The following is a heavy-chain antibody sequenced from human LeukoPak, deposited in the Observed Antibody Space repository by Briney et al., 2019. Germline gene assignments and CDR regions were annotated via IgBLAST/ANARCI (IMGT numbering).Heavy chain of an antibody. CDR3: ARARYYDSGPPDY. J-gene: IGHJ4*02. Sequence: PGGSLRLSCAASGFTFSSYSMNWVRQAPGKGLEWVSAIGTAGDTYYPGSVKGRFTISRENAKNSLYLQMNSLRAGDTAVYYCARARYYDSGPPDYWGQGTLVTVSS. CDR2: IGTAGDT. V-gene: IGHV3-13*01. CDR1: GFTFSSYS. D-gene: IGHD3-22*01.